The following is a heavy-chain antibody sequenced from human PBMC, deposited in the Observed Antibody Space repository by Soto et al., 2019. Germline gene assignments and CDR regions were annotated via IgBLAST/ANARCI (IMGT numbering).Heavy chain of an antibody. CDR3: ARGVGWLHRTLDY. V-gene: IGHV4-34*01. Sequence: SETLSLTCAVYGGSFIGYYWSCIRQPPGKGLEWIGEINHSGSTNYNPSLKSRVTISVDTSKNQFSLKLSSVTAADTAVYYCARGVGWLHRTLDYWGQGTLVTVSS. D-gene: IGHD5-12*01. J-gene: IGHJ4*02. CDR2: INHSGST. CDR1: GGSFIGYY.